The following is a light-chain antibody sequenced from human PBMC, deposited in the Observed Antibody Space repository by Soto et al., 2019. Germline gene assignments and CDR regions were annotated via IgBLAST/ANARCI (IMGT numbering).Light chain of an antibody. Sequence: DIQLTQSPSFLSASVGDRVTITCRASQDSRSFLAWYQQKPGKAPKLLIYGASALQSGVPSRSSGSGSGTEFTLAISSLQPEDFATYYCQQFNSYPLTFGGGTKVEFK. J-gene: IGKJ4*01. CDR1: QDSRSF. CDR2: GAS. CDR3: QQFNSYPLT. V-gene: IGKV1-9*01.